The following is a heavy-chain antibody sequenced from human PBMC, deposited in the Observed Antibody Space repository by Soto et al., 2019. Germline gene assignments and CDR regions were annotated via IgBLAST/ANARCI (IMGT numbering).Heavy chain of an antibody. Sequence: ASVKVSCKVSGYTVTELSMHWVRQAPGKGLEWMGGFDPEDGETIYAKKFQGRVTMTEDTSTDTAYMELSSLRSEDTAVYYCATAGIAVAGIGNWFDPLGQGTLVTVSS. V-gene: IGHV1-24*01. D-gene: IGHD6-19*01. CDR3: ATAGIAVAGIGNWFDP. CDR2: FDPEDGET. CDR1: GYTVTELS. J-gene: IGHJ5*02.